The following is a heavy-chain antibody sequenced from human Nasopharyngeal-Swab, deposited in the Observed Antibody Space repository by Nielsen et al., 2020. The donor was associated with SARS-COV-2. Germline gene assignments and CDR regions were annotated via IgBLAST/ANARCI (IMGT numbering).Heavy chain of an antibody. CDR2: ISSSGSAI. Sequence: GESLKISCAASGFTFSDYYMSWIRQAPGKGLEWVPYISSSGSAIYYADSVKGRFTISRDNAKNSLYLQMNSLRAEDTAVYYCARDLSGVRGFYYYYGMDVWGQGTTVTVSS. V-gene: IGHV3-11*01. J-gene: IGHJ6*02. CDR3: ARDLSGVRGFYYYYGMDV. D-gene: IGHD3-10*01. CDR1: GFTFSDYY.